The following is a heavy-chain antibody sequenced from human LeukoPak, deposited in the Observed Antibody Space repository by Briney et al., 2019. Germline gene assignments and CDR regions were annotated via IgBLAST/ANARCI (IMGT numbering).Heavy chain of an antibody. CDR1: GASISSSNR. CDR2: IYHAGST. Sequence: SGTLSLTCTVSGASISSSNRWTWVRQPPGEALEWIGEIYHAGSTKYNPSLKNRLTISVDKSNNSFSLSLTSVTAADTAFYYCARAAAVTGQFEFWGQGTLVTVSS. CDR3: ARAAAVTGQFEF. V-gene: IGHV4-4*02. D-gene: IGHD6-19*01. J-gene: IGHJ4*02.